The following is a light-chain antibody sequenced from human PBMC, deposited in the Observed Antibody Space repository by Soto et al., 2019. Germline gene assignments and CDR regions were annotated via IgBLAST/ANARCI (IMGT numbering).Light chain of an antibody. V-gene: IGKV3D-20*01. CDR2: DAS. Sequence: EIVLTQSPATLSLSPGERATLSCGASQSVSSSYLSWYQQKPGLAPSLLIYDASSRATGIPERFSGSGYGTDFTLTISRLEPEDFAVYYCQQYGNSPYTFGQGTKLEIK. CDR1: QSVSSSY. J-gene: IGKJ2*01. CDR3: QQYGNSPYT.